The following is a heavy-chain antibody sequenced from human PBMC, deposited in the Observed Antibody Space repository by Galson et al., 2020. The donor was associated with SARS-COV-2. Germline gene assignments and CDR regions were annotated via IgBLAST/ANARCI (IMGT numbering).Heavy chain of an antibody. V-gene: IGHV1-69*06. D-gene: IGHD3-22*01. J-gene: IGHJ4*02. CDR1: GGTFSSYA. CDR2: IIPIFGTA. Sequence: SVKVSCKASGGTFSSYAISWVRQAPGQGLEWMGGIIPIFGTANYAQKFQGRVTITADKSTSTAYMELSSLRSEDTAVYYCARDRLPTYYYDSSGLTGFDYWGQGTLVTVSS. CDR3: ARDRLPTYYYDSSGLTGFDY.